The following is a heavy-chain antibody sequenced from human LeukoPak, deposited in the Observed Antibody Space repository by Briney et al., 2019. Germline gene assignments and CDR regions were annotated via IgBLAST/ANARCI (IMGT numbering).Heavy chain of an antibody. CDR1: GLTFSSYG. V-gene: IGHV3-23*01. CDR3: AKNGDRGAYCSGGTCYPYYYYYMDV. Sequence: GGSLRLSCAASGLTFSSYGMSWVRQAPGRGLEWVSATTGGTTYYADCVRGRFTISRDNSRNTLYLQMNSLRAEDTAIYYCAKNGDRGAYCSGGTCYPYYYYYMDVWGKGTTVTISS. CDR2: TTGGTT. J-gene: IGHJ6*03. D-gene: IGHD2-15*01.